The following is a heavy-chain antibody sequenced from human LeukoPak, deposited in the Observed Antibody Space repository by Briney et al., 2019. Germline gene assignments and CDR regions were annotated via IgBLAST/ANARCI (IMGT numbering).Heavy chain of an antibody. J-gene: IGHJ4*02. V-gene: IGHV4-4*07. CDR1: GGSISSYY. Sequence: PSETLSLTCTVSGGSISSYYWSWIRQPAGKGLEWIGRIYTSGSTNYNPSLKSRVTMSVDTSKNQFSLKLSSVTAADTAVYYCARSCWELPGLNYFDYWGQGTLVTVSS. CDR3: ARSCWELPGLNYFDY. D-gene: IGHD1-26*01. CDR2: IYTSGST.